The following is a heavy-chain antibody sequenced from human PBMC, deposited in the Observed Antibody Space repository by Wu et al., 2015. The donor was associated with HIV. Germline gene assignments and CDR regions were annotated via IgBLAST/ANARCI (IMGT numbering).Heavy chain of an antibody. D-gene: IGHD6-19*01. CDR2: IIPIFGTA. Sequence: QVQLVQSGAEVKKPGSSVKVSCKASGGTFSSYAISWVRQAPGQGLEWMGRIIPIFGTANYAQKFQGRVTITADESTSTAYMELSSLRSEDTAVYYCATTPLIAVAGKRDYYGMDVWGQGTTVTVSS. CDR1: GGTFSSYA. CDR3: ATTPLIAVAGKRDYYGMDV. J-gene: IGHJ6*02. V-gene: IGHV1-69*13.